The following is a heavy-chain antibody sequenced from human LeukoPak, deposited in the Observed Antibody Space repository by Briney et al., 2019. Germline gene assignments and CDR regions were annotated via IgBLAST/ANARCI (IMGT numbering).Heavy chain of an antibody. CDR2: IYSAGSA. V-gene: IGHV3-66*01. CDR3: ATAAHPNLETY. J-gene: IGHJ4*02. D-gene: IGHD1-14*01. Sequence: PGGSLRLSCAVSGFTVSSNYMSWVRQAPGRGLEWISIIYSAGSAYYADFVKGRFTISRDASENMLYLQMNSLRAEDTALYYRATAAHPNLETYWGQGTLVTVSS. CDR1: GFTVSSNY.